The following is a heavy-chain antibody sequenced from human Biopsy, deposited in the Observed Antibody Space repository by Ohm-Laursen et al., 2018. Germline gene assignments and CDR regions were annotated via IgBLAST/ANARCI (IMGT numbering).Heavy chain of an antibody. D-gene: IGHD5-18*01. V-gene: IGHV3-30*18. J-gene: IGHJ6*02. CDR3: AKDRYNYTPIGGFSMDV. CDR2: IFYDGSNT. CDR1: GFTFNNYG. Sequence: SLRLSCAASGFTFNNYGMQRVRQAPGKGLAWVAFIFYDGSNTYYADSVKGRFTISRDNSRDTLYLQMSSLRAEDTAVYYCAKDRYNYTPIGGFSMDVWGPGTTVTVSS.